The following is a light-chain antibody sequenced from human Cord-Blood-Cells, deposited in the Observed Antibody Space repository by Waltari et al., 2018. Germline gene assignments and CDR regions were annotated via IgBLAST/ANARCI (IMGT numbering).Light chain of an antibody. CDR2: DAS. CDR1: QSVSSY. CDR3: QQRSNWPPT. V-gene: IGKV3-11*01. Sequence: EIVLTQSPATLSLSPGEGATLSCSASQSVSSYLAWYQQKPGQAPRLLIYDASNRATGIPARFSGSGSGTDFTLTISSLEPEDFAVYYCQQRSNWPPTFGGGTKVEIK. J-gene: IGKJ4*01.